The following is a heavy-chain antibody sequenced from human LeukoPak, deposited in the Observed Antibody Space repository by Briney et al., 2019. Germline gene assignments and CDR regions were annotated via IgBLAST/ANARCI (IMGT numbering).Heavy chain of an antibody. CDR3: ARVRNGGGSHDAFDI. V-gene: IGHV4-39*07. D-gene: IGHD2-8*01. Sequence: SETLSLTCTVSGGSISSSSCYWGWIRQPPGKGLEWIGSIYYSGSTYYNPSLKSRVTISVDTSKNQFSLKLSSVTAADTAVYYCARVRNGGGSHDAFDIWGQGTMVTVSS. J-gene: IGHJ3*02. CDR2: IYYSGST. CDR1: GGSISSSSCY.